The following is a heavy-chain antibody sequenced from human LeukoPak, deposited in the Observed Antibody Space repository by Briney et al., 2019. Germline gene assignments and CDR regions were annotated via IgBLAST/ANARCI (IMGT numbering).Heavy chain of an antibody. V-gene: IGHV3-33*01. CDR3: ARGPYYYDSSGYSGY. Sequence: GRSLRLSCAASGFTFSSYGMHWVRQAPGKGLEWVAVIWYDGSNKYYADSVKGRFTISRDNSKNTLYLQMNSLRAEDTAVYYCARGPYYYDSSGYSGYWGQGTLVTVSS. D-gene: IGHD3-22*01. CDR1: GFTFSSYG. CDR2: IWYDGSNK. J-gene: IGHJ4*02.